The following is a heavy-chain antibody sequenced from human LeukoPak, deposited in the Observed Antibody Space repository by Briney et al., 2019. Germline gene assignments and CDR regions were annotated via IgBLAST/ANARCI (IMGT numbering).Heavy chain of an antibody. D-gene: IGHD6-19*01. CDR2: INHSGST. Sequence: SETLSLTCAVYGGSFSGYYWSWIRQPPGKGLEWIGEINHSGSTNYNPSLKSRVTISVDTSKNQFSLKLSSVTAADTAVYYCAGPSSGWYGYWGQGTLVTVSS. J-gene: IGHJ4*02. V-gene: IGHV4-34*01. CDR1: GGSFSGYY. CDR3: AGPSSGWYGY.